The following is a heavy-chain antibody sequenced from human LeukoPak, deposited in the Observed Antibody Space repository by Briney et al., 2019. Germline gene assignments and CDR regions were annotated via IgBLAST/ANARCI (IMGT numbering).Heavy chain of an antibody. J-gene: IGHJ3*02. CDR1: GGSFSGYY. D-gene: IGHD3-10*01. CDR3: ARVGGYILDGAFDI. CDR2: INHSGNT. Sequence: PSETLSLTCAVYGGSFSGYYWSWIRQSPGKGLEWIGEINHSGNTNYSPSLKSRVAISVDTSKNQFSLKLSSVTAADTAVYYCARVGGYILDGAFDIWGQGTMVTVSS. V-gene: IGHV4-34*01.